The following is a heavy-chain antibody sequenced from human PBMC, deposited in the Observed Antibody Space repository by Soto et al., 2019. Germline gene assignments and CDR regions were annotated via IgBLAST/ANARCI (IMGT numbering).Heavy chain of an antibody. J-gene: IGHJ4*02. D-gene: IGHD2-15*01. CDR2: IIPIRGRA. V-gene: IGHV1-69*08. CDR1: GGTFSSYT. Sequence: QVQLVQSGAEVKKPGSSVKFSCKASGGTFSSYTISWVRQAPGQGLEWMGRIIPIRGRANYAQKFQGRVTITADKPTSTAYVELSRLRSEDTAVYYCAGGYCSGGSCYGNFDYWGQGTLVPVSS. CDR3: AGGYCSGGSCYGNFDY.